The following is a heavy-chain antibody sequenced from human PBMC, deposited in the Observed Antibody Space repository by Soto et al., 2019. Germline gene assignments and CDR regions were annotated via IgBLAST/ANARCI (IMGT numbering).Heavy chain of an antibody. V-gene: IGHV3-30*18. J-gene: IGHJ4*02. CDR2: ISYDGSNK. Sequence: QVQLVESGGGVVQPGRSLRLSCAASGFTFSSYGMHWVRQAPGKGLEWVAVISYDGSNKYYADSVKGRFTISRDNSKNTLYLPMNSLRAEDTAVYYGAKEAAAGTMDYWGQGTLVTVSS. CDR3: AKEAAAGTMDY. D-gene: IGHD6-13*01. CDR1: GFTFSSYG.